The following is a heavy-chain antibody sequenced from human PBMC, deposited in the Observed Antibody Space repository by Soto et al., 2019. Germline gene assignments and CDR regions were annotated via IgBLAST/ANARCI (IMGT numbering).Heavy chain of an antibody. Sequence: SVKVSCKASGGTFSSYAISWVRQAPGQGLEWMGGIIPIFGTANYAQKFQGRVTITADESTSTAYMELSSLRSEDTAVYYCARGGDTAMVNDYYYYGMDVWGQGTTVTVSS. J-gene: IGHJ6*02. CDR1: GGTFSSYA. D-gene: IGHD5-18*01. CDR2: IIPIFGTA. CDR3: ARGGDTAMVNDYYYYGMDV. V-gene: IGHV1-69*13.